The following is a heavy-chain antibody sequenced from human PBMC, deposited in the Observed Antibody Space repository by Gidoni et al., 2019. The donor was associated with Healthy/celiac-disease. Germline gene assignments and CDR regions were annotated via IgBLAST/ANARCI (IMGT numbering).Heavy chain of an antibody. CDR1: GCTFSSYA. D-gene: IGHD2-2*02. CDR3: ARGGDCSSTSCYNHAFDI. V-gene: IGHV1-69*06. J-gene: IGHJ3*02. Sequence: QVQLVQSGAEVKKPGSSVKVSCKASGCTFSSYAISWVRQAPGQGLEWMGGIIPIFGTANYAQKFQGRVTITADKSTSTAYMELSSLRSEDTAVYYCARGGDCSSTSCYNHAFDIWGQGTMVTVSS. CDR2: IIPIFGTA.